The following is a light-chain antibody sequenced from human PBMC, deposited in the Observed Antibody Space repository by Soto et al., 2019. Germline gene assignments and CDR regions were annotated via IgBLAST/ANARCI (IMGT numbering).Light chain of an antibody. Sequence: QSVLTQPASVSGSPGQSITISCTGTSSDVGSYNLVSWYQQHPGKAPKLMIYDVTKRPSGVSNRFSGSRSGNTASLTISGLQAEDEADYYCCSFAGTSTVVFGGGTKLTVL. CDR1: SSDVGSYNL. J-gene: IGLJ2*01. V-gene: IGLV2-23*02. CDR3: CSFAGTSTVV. CDR2: DVT.